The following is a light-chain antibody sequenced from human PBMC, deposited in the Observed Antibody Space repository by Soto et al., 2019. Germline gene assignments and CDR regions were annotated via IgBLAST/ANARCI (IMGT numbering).Light chain of an antibody. Sequence: QSALTQPASVSGSPGQSITISCTGSSSDVGSYNLVSWYQQYSGKAPKLMIYEDSKRPSGISNRFSGSKSHNTASLTISGLQAEDEADYYCCSYAGSDTYVVFGRGTKLTVL. CDR3: CSYAGSDTYVV. J-gene: IGLJ2*01. CDR2: EDS. V-gene: IGLV2-23*01. CDR1: SSDVGSYNL.